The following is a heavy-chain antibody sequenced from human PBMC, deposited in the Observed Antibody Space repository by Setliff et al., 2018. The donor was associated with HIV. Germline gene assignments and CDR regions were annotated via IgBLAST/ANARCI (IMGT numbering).Heavy chain of an antibody. J-gene: IGHJ4*02. CDR3: ARRDGYSYGFYFDY. Sequence: SETLSLTCTVSGGSISSPTYYWGWIRQPPGKGLEWIGTIYYSGSTYYNPPLKSRLTISVDTSKNQFSLKLSSVTAADTAVYYCARRDGYSYGFYFDYWGQGTLVTVSS. V-gene: IGHV4-39*01. CDR1: GGSISSPTYY. CDR2: IYYSGST. D-gene: IGHD5-18*01.